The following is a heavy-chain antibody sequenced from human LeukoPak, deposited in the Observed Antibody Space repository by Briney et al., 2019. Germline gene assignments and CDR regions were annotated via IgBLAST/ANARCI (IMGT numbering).Heavy chain of an antibody. Sequence: SQTLSLTCAISGDSVSNNSAAWNWIRQSPSRGLEWLGRTYQRSKWYNDYAVSVKSRITINPDISKNQFSLQLNSVTPEDTAVYYCARSPSPYSSGWYFDYWGQGTLVTVSS. CDR3: ARSPSPYSSGWYFDY. V-gene: IGHV6-1*01. CDR1: GDSVSNNSAA. D-gene: IGHD6-19*01. CDR2: TYQRSKWYN. J-gene: IGHJ4*02.